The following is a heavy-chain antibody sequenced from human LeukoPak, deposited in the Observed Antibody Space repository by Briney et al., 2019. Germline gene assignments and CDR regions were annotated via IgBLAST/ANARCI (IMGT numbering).Heavy chain of an antibody. D-gene: IGHD3-10*01. Sequence: SETLSLTCAVYGGSFSGYYWSWIRQPPGKGPEWIGEINHSGSTNYNPSLKSRVTISVDTSKNQFSLKLSSVTAADTAVYYCARRSGSYYGGVDYWGQGTLVTVSS. V-gene: IGHV4-34*01. CDR1: GGSFSGYY. CDR3: ARRSGSYYGGVDY. J-gene: IGHJ4*02. CDR2: INHSGST.